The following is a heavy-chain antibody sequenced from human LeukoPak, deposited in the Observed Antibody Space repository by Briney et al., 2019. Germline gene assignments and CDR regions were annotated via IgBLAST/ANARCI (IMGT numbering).Heavy chain of an antibody. CDR1: GGSISSYY. CDR3: ARDGGGLLY. J-gene: IGHJ4*02. Sequence: SETLSLTCTVSGGSISSYYWSWIRQPPGKGLEWIGYIYYSGSTNYNPSLKSRVTISVDTSKNQFSLKLSSVTAADTAVYYCARDGGGLLYWGQGTLVTVSS. CDR2: IYYSGST. V-gene: IGHV4-59*01. D-gene: IGHD3-16*01.